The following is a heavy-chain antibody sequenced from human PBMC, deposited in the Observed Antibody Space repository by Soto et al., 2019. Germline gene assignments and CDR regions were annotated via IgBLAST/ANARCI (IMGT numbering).Heavy chain of an antibody. V-gene: IGHV4-61*01. CDR3: ARLQFYDFWSGSDPLDV. CDR1: GASVSSGSYQ. D-gene: IGHD3-3*01. Sequence: SETLSLTCAVSGASVSSGSYQWSWIRQSPGKGLEWIGFIPFTGSTNSNPSLKSRVTFSVDASKNHFSLKLTSVTAADTALYFCARLQFYDFWSGSDPLDVWGQGTTVTVS. CDR2: IPFTGST. J-gene: IGHJ6*02.